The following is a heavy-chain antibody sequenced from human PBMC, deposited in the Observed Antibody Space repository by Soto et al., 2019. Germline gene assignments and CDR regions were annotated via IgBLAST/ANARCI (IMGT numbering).Heavy chain of an antibody. J-gene: IGHJ3*02. Sequence: GGSLRLSCSASGFTFSSYAMHWVRQAPGKGLEYVSAISSNGGSTYYADSVKGRFTISRDNSKNTLYLQMSSLRAEDTAVYYCVKQDGYSYAFDIWGQGTMVIVSS. CDR1: GFTFSSYA. D-gene: IGHD5-18*01. V-gene: IGHV3-64D*06. CDR2: ISSNGGST. CDR3: VKQDGYSYAFDI.